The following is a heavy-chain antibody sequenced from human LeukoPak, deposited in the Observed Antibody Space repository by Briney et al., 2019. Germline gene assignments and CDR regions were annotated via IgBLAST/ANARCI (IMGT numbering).Heavy chain of an antibody. J-gene: IGHJ4*02. D-gene: IGHD3-10*01. V-gene: IGHV3-20*04. CDR3: VRGYYWSYFDY. CDR1: GFTFDDYG. CDR2: INLNGDST. Sequence: GGSLRLSCAASGFTFDDYGMSWVRQAPGKGLEWVSGINLNGDSTGYADSVEGRFTISRDNAKNSLFLQMNSLRAEDTALYYCVRGYYWSYFDYWGQGTLVTVSS.